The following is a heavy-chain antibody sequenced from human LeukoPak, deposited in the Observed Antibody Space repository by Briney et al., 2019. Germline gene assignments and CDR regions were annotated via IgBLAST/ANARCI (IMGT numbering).Heavy chain of an antibody. J-gene: IGHJ3*02. V-gene: IGHV3-15*01. CDR1: GFTFSNAW. CDR2: IKSKTDGGTT. D-gene: IGHD2-8*01. CDR3: TTSDIVLMVIPSDGFDI. Sequence: PGGSLRLSCAASGFTFSNAWMSWVRQAPGKGLEWVGRIKSKTDGGTTDYAAPVKGRFTISRDDSKNTLYLQMNSLKTEDTAVYYCTTSDIVLMVIPSDGFDIWGQGTMVTVSS.